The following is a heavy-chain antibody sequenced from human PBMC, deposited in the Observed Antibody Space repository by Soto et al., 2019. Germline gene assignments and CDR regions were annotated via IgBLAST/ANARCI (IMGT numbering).Heavy chain of an antibody. V-gene: IGHV3-74*01. D-gene: IGHD3-10*01. CDR2: INDDGTRT. CDR3: IRGPRPSSVGTGAF. J-gene: IGHJ4*02. Sequence: XAPLRLSCAASGFVFNMYWMHWVRPGPGEGPEWVTRINDDGTRTDYADSAKGRFTISRDNAKDILYLQMNALRVDDTAVYYCIRGPRPSSVGTGAFWGQGTLVTVFS. CDR1: GFVFNMYW.